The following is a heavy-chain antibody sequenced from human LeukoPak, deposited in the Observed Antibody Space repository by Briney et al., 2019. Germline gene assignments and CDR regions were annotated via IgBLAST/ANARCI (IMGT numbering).Heavy chain of an antibody. J-gene: IGHJ6*03. CDR3: ARAPVSSADYYYYMAV. D-gene: IGHD2-2*01. CDR2: IWYDGTNK. Sequence: GRSLRLSCAASGFTFSSCAMHWVRQAPGKGLEWVGLIWYDGTNKYYADSVTGRFTISRDNSKTTLYLDMNSLRPEDTAVYYCARAPVSSADYYYYMAVWGKGTTVTVSS. CDR1: GFTFSSCA. V-gene: IGHV3-33*01.